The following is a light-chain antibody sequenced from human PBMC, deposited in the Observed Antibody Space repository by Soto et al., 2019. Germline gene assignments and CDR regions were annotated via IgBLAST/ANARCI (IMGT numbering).Light chain of an antibody. CDR3: SSYAGNNNFVV. CDR1: RSDVGGYNY. Sequence: QSALTQPPSASGSPGQSGTISCTGTRSDVGGYNYVSWYQQFPGKAPKLMIHEVTKRPSGVPDRFSGSKSGNTASLTVSGLQAEDEADYYCSSYAGNNNFVVFGGGTKLTVL. V-gene: IGLV2-8*01. J-gene: IGLJ2*01. CDR2: EVT.